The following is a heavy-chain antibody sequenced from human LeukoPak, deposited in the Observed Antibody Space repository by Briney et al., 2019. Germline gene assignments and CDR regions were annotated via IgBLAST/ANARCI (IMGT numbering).Heavy chain of an antibody. D-gene: IGHD4-17*01. J-gene: IGHJ4*02. CDR2: ISSSSSYI. Sequence: GGSLRLSCAASGFTFSSYSMNWVRQAPGKGLEWVSSISSSSSYIYYADSVKGRFTISRDNAKNSLYLQMNSLRAEDTAVYYCARARWTSTVTTYYLDYWGQGALVTVSS. CDR1: GFTFSSYS. V-gene: IGHV3-21*01. CDR3: ARARWTSTVTTYYLDY.